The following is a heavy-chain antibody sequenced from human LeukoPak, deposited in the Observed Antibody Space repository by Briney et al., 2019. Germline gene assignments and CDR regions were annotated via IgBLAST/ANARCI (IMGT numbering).Heavy chain of an antibody. Sequence: GASVKVSCKASGGTFSSYAISWVRQAPGQGLEWMGGIIPIFGTANYAQKFQGRVTITADKSTSTAYMELSSLRSDDTAVYYCARDCYYYDSSGYYSYGIGYFDYWGQGTLVTVSS. CDR2: IIPIFGTA. CDR3: ARDCYYYDSSGYYSYGIGYFDY. D-gene: IGHD3-22*01. CDR1: GGTFSSYA. J-gene: IGHJ4*02. V-gene: IGHV1-69*06.